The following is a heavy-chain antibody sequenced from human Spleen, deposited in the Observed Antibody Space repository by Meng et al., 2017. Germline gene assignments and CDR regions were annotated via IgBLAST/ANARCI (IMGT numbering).Heavy chain of an antibody. CDR2: INTNTGNP. D-gene: IGHD2-2*01. CDR1: GYTFTSYP. J-gene: IGHJ5*02. Sequence: QVPLVQSGSEVKKPGASVKVSCKASGYTFTSYPMNWVRQAPGQGLEWMGWINTNTGNPTYAQGFTGRFVFSLDTSVSTAYLQISSLKAEDTAVYYCARPYCTSTSCYGWFDPWGQGTLVTVSS. CDR3: ARPYCTSTSCYGWFDP. V-gene: IGHV7-4-1*02.